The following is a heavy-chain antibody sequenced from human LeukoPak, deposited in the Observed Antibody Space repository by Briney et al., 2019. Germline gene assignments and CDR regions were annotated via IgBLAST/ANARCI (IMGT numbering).Heavy chain of an antibody. CDR2: MNPNSGNT. J-gene: IGHJ6*02. V-gene: IGHV1-8*01. CDR3: ARAGRYYYDSSGQYYYYGMDV. Sequence: ASVKVSCKASGYTFTSYDINWVRQATGQGLEWMGWMNPNSGNTGYAQKFQGRVTMTRNTSISTAYMELSSLRSEDTAVYYCARAGRYYYDSSGQYYYYGMDVWGQGTTVTVSS. CDR1: GYTFTSYD. D-gene: IGHD3-22*01.